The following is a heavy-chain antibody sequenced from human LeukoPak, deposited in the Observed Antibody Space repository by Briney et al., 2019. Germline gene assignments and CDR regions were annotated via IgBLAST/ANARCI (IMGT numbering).Heavy chain of an antibody. CDR1: GYTFTDYY. CDR2: INPKSGVT. D-gene: IGHD3-16*01. CDR3: ARDGGFDY. V-gene: IGHV1-2*02. Sequence: APVRVSCKASGYTFTDYYMHWVRQAPGQGLEWMGWINPKSGVTNYAQNLQGRVTLTRDTSISTAYMDLSSLRSDDTAVYYCARDGGFDYWGQGTLVTVSS. J-gene: IGHJ4*02.